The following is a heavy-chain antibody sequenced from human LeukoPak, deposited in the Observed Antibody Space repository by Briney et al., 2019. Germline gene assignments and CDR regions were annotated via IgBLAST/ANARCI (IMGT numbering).Heavy chain of an antibody. V-gene: IGHV3-30-3*01. CDR2: ISYDGSNK. Sequence: GGSLRLSCAASGFTFSSYAMHWVRQAPGKGLEWVAVISYDGSNKYYADSVKGRFTISRDNAKNSLYLQMNSLRAEDTAVYYCARGEEYYYDSSGYYYSTLPDYWGQGTLVTVSS. CDR1: GFTFSSYA. CDR3: ARGEEYYYDSSGYYYSTLPDY. D-gene: IGHD3-22*01. J-gene: IGHJ4*02.